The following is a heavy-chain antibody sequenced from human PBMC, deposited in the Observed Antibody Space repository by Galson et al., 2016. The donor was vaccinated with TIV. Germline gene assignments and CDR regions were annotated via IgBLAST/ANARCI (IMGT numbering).Heavy chain of an antibody. D-gene: IGHD1-26*01. J-gene: IGHJ4*02. Sequence: SLRLSCAASGFTFSRYGIHWVRQAPGKGLEWVSFIRYGGINKYYANSVKGRFTISRDDSKNTVYLEMNSLGVEDTAVYYCAALGATTVPGDYWGQGTLVTVSS. CDR2: IRYGGINK. V-gene: IGHV3-30*02. CDR3: AALGATTVPGDY. CDR1: GFTFSRYG.